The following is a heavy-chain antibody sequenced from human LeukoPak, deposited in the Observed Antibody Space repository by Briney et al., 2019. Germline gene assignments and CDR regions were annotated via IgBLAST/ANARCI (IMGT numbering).Heavy chain of an antibody. CDR3: TRGSYDVLTGYSTLGEY. V-gene: IGHV4-39*01. Sequence: SETLSLTCNVSGGSINSSTYYWGWIRQPPGKGLEWIGNIYYSGSTYYNPSLKSRLTISVDTSQGQFSLRLSSVTAADTGLYYCTRGSYDVLTGYSTLGEYWGQGALVTVSS. CDR2: IYYSGST. J-gene: IGHJ4*02. D-gene: IGHD3-9*01. CDR1: GGSINSSTYY.